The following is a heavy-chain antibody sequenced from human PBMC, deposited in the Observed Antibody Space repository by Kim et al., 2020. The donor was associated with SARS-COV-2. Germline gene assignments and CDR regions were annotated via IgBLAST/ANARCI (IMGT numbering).Heavy chain of an antibody. V-gene: IGHV3-48*04. D-gene: IGHD5-12*01. CDR3: ARGPGYTDEIDY. J-gene: IGHJ4*02. Sequence: YYADSVKGRFTISRDNAKNSLYLQMNSLRAEDTAVYYCARGPGYTDEIDYWGQGTLVTVSS.